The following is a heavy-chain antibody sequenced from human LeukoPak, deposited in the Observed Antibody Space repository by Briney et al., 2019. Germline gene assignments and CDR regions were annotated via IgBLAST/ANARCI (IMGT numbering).Heavy chain of an antibody. CDR1: GFTFSSYG. CDR2: INHSGST. V-gene: IGHV4-34*01. Sequence: GSLRLSCAASGFTFSSYGMSWIRQPPGKGLEWIGEINHSGSTNYNPSLKSRVTISVDTSKNQFSLKLSSVTAADTAVYYCARGLTQGYYYYYMDVWGKGTTVTVSS. CDR3: ARGLTQGYYYYYMDV. J-gene: IGHJ6*03.